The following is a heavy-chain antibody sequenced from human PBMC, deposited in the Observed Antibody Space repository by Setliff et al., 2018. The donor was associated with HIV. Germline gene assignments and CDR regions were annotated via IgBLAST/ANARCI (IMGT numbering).Heavy chain of an antibody. CDR2: VYHSGST. D-gene: IGHD1-26*01. Sequence: SETLSLTCTVSGGSISSDYWSWIRQPPGKGLEWIGYVYHSGSTNYNPSLKSRVTISVDTSKNQFSMKLRSVTAADTAAYYCARLRSELGVFDYWVQGTLVTVSS. V-gene: IGHV4-59*08. J-gene: IGHJ4*02. CDR1: GGSISSDY. CDR3: ARLRSELGVFDY.